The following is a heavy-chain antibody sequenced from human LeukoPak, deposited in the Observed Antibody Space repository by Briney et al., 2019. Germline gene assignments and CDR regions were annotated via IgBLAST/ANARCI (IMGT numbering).Heavy chain of an antibody. D-gene: IGHD3-16*01. CDR2: IGSVRGG. V-gene: IGHV3-13*01. J-gene: IGHJ4*02. CDR3: SRGWGGDGRSGGAIDY. Sequence: GGSLRLSCAASGFTFSNYDLPWVRQSTGKGLKWVSGIGSVRGGNTPDSVKVRFTISIEDATTTFYLPMNRLSAGAAAVYYCSRGWGGDGRSGGAIDYWGQGTLVTVSS. CDR1: GFTFSNYD.